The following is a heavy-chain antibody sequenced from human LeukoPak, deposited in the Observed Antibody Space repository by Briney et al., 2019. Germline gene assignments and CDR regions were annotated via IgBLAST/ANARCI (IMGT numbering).Heavy chain of an antibody. D-gene: IGHD1-26*01. CDR2: INGTGATS. V-gene: IGHV3-23*01. CDR1: GFTFSSYA. CDR3: ANQDLVGAPRSYFNY. J-gene: IGHJ4*02. Sequence: PGGSLSLSCSASGFTFSSYAMSWVRQAPGKGLEWVSIINGTGATSSYADSAKGRFTISRDNSKTTLYLQMSGLRAEDTAVYYCANQDLVGAPRSYFNYWGQGALVTVSS.